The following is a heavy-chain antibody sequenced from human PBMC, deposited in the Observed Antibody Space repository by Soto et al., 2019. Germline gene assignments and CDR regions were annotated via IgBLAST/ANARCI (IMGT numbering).Heavy chain of an antibody. Sequence: GGSLRLSSADSGSTFSPSAMSWVRHAPGGGLEWVSSIDGRGERTYYNPSVKGRFTISRDRSRDTLYFQMTSLRAEDSALYYCAKSRDSSAWYALDSWGQGTLVTVSS. CDR3: AKSRDSSAWYALDS. CDR2: IDGRGERT. J-gene: IGHJ4*02. V-gene: IGHV3-23*01. D-gene: IGHD6-19*01. CDR1: GSTFSPSA.